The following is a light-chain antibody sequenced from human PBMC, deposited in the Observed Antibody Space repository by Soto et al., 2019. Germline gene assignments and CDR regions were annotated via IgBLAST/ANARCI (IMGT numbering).Light chain of an antibody. CDR2: DAS. Sequence: EIVMTQSPPTLSVSPGERATLSCRASQSIGSKLAWYQQRPGQAPRLLIYDASNRATGIPARFSGSRSGTEFSLTISSLQSEDFAVYSCQQYDDWPGAFGGGTKVESK. V-gene: IGKV3D-15*01. CDR1: QSIGSK. J-gene: IGKJ4*01. CDR3: QQYDDWPGA.